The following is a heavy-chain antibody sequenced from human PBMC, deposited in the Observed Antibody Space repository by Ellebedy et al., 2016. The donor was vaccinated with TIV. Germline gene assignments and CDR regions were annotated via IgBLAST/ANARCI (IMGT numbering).Heavy chain of an antibody. V-gene: IGHV3-23*01. D-gene: IGHD6-13*01. Sequence: PGGSLRLSCAASRLTFSSNSMNWVRQAPGKGLAWVSAISRSGDSTYYADSVKGRFTISRDNSKNTLYLQMNSLRAEDTALYYCARDMSWSQHWGQGTLVTVSS. CDR2: ISRSGDST. CDR1: RLTFSSNS. CDR3: ARDMSWSQH. J-gene: IGHJ1*01.